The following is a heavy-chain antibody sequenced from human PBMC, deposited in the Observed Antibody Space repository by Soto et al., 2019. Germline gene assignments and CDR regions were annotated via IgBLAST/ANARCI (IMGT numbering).Heavy chain of an antibody. CDR1: GYTFTSYA. CDR2: INAGNGNT. J-gene: IGHJ3*02. V-gene: IGHV1-3*01. Sequence: QVPLVQSGAEVKKPGASVKVSCKASGYTFTSYAMHWVRQAPGQRLEWMGWINAGNGNTKYSQKFQGRVTITRDTSASTAYMELSSLRSEDTAVYYCARSHSSSATDAFDIWGQGTMVTVSS. CDR3: ARSHSSSATDAFDI. D-gene: IGHD6-6*01.